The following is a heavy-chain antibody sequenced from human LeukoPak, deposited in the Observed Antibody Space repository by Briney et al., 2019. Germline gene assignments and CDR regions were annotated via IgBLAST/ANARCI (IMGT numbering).Heavy chain of an antibody. CDR2: ISGSGGST. Sequence: GGSLRLSCAASGFTFSSYAMSWVRQAPGKGLEWVSAISGSGGSTYYADSVKGRFTISKDNSKNTLYLQMNSLRAEDTAVYYCAKWPHGSGSYYKAPFDYWGQGTLVTVSS. D-gene: IGHD3-10*01. CDR3: AKWPHGSGSYYKAPFDY. V-gene: IGHV3-23*01. J-gene: IGHJ4*02. CDR1: GFTFSSYA.